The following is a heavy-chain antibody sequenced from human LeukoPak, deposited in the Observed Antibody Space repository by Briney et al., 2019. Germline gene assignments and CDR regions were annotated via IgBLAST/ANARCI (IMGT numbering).Heavy chain of an antibody. V-gene: IGHV3-74*01. D-gene: IGHD3-10*01. Sequence: GGSLRLFCAASGFTFSSYWMHWVRQTPGKGLMWVARIKSDGSTIYADSVQGRFTISRDNAKNTVYLQMNSLRVDDTAIYYCTRAITYFYGSVTYDWFDSWGQGTRVTVSS. J-gene: IGHJ5*01. CDR1: GFTFSSYW. CDR3: TRAITYFYGSVTYDWFDS. CDR2: IKSDGST.